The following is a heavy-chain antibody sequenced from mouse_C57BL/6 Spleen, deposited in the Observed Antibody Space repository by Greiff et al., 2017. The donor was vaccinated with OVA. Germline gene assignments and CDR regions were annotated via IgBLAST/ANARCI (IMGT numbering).Heavy chain of an antibody. V-gene: IGHV7-3*01. CDR2: IRNQANGYTT. D-gene: IGHD2-3*01. Sequence: EVMLVESGGGLVQPGGSLRLSCAASGFTFTDYYMSWVRQPPGKALEWLGFIRNQANGYTTEYSASVKGRFTISRDNSQSVLYLQMNALRAEDSATYYVARGGWLLRNGMDYWGQGTSVTVSS. J-gene: IGHJ4*01. CDR1: GFTFTDYY. CDR3: ARGGWLLRNGMDY.